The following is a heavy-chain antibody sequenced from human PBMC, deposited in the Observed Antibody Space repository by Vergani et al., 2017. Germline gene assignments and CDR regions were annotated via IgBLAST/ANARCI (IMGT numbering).Heavy chain of an antibody. Sequence: QVQLVQSGAEVKKPGASVKVSCKASGYTFTSYGISWVRQAPGQGLEWMGWISAYNGNTNYAQKLQGRVTMTTDTSTGTAYMELRSLRSDDTAVYFCARDPDIVVVPAAPYYDYYYGMDVWGQGTTVTVSS. V-gene: IGHV1-18*04. CDR3: ARDPDIVVVPAAPYYDYYYGMDV. CDR2: ISAYNGNT. D-gene: IGHD2-2*01. CDR1: GYTFTSYG. J-gene: IGHJ6*02.